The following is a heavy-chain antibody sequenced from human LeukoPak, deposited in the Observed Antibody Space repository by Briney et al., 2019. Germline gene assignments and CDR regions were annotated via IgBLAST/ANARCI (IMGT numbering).Heavy chain of an antibody. Sequence: SETLSLTCAVYGGSFSGYYWSWIRQPPGKGLEWIGEINHSGSTNYNPSLKSRVTISVDTSKNQISLKLSSVTAADTAVYYCARGIAVAANFDYWGQGTLVTVSS. J-gene: IGHJ4*02. CDR2: INHSGST. V-gene: IGHV4-34*01. CDR1: GGSFSGYY. D-gene: IGHD6-19*01. CDR3: ARGIAVAANFDY.